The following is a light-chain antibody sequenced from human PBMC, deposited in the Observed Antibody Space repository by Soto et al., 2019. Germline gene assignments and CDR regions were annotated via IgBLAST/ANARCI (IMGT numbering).Light chain of an antibody. CDR2: DAS. J-gene: IGKJ4*01. CDR1: QSVSIY. Sequence: EIVLTQSPATLSLSPGERATLSCRASQSVSIYLAWYQHRPGQAPRLLIYDASNRATGIPARFSGSGSGTAFTLTISSLEPEDFAVYYCQHRYSWPLTFGGGTRVEIK. V-gene: IGKV3-11*01. CDR3: QHRYSWPLT.